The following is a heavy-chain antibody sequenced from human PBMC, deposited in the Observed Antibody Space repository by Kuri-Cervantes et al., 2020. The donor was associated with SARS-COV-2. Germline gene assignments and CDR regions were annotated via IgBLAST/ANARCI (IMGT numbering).Heavy chain of an antibody. J-gene: IGHJ5*02. CDR3: ARDERGYSSNWFDP. V-gene: IGHV1-2*04. Sequence: ASVKVSCKASGYTFTSYGISWVRQAPGQGLEWMGWINPNSGGTNYAQKFQGWVTMTRDTSISTAYMELSRLRSDDTAVYYCARDERGYSSNWFDPWGQGTLVTDSS. CDR2: INPNSGGT. CDR1: GYTFTSYG. D-gene: IGHD6-13*01.